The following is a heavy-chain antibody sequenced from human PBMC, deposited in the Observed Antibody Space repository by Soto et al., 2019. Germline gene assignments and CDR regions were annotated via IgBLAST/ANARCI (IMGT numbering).Heavy chain of an antibody. V-gene: IGHV3-9*01. CDR3: AKAISPAVASGGFDL. J-gene: IGHJ4*02. CDR1: GITLRDYA. Sequence: ELQLVESGGGLVQPGRSLRLSCVGFGITLRDYAMHWVRQAPGKGLEWVSGINLNGGSIAYGASVKGRFTISRHSAKNSVYLQMNSLRPEDTALYYCAKAISPAVASGGFDLWGQGTLVTVSS. D-gene: IGHD3-10*01. CDR2: INLNGGSI.